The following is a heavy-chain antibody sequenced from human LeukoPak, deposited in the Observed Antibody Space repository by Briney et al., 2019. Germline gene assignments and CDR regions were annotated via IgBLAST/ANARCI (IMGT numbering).Heavy chain of an antibody. V-gene: IGHV3-30*18. CDR3: AKSKALTTLHY. D-gene: IGHD4-11*01. J-gene: IGHJ4*02. CDR2: ISYDGSNK. CDR1: GFTFSSYG. Sequence: PGRSLRLSCAASGFTFSSYGMHWVRQAPGKGLEWVAVISYDGSNKYYADSVKGRFTISRDNSKNTLYLQKNSLRAEDTAVYYCAKSKALTTLHYWGQGTLVTVSS.